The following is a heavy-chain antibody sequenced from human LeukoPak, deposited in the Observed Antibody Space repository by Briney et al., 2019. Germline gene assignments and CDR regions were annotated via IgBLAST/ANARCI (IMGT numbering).Heavy chain of an antibody. D-gene: IGHD2-21*02. CDR3: AKRDAVTEFDY. Sequence: GGSLRLPCAASGFTFNNYGMHWVRQAPGKGLEWVTLIQPDGNDKYYADSVKGRFIVSRDNSKNTLYLQLNSLRAEDTAVYYCAKRDAVTEFDYWGQGTLVTVSS. CDR1: GFTFNNYG. V-gene: IGHV3-30*02. CDR2: IQPDGNDK. J-gene: IGHJ4*02.